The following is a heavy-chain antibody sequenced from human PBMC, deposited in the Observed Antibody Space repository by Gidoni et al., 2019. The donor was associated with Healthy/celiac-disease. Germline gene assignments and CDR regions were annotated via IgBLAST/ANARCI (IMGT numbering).Heavy chain of an antibody. V-gene: IGHV1-46*03. CDR2: INPSGGST. J-gene: IGHJ4*02. CDR3: AREGRPDPTFDY. Sequence: QVQLVQSGAEVKKPGASVKVSCKASGYTFTSSYMHWVRQAPGQGLEWMGKINPSGGSTSYAQKFQGRVTMTRDTSTSTVYMELSSLRSEDTAVYYCAREGRPDPTFDYWGQGTLVTVSS. CDR1: GYTFTSSY. D-gene: IGHD3-10*01.